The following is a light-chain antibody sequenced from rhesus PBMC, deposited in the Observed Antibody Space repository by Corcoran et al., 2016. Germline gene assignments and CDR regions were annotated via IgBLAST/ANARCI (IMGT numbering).Light chain of an antibody. J-gene: IGKJ4*01. V-gene: IGKV1-38*01. CDR2: DAS. CDR3: QQYKNFPPT. Sequence: DIQLTQSPSSLSASVGDRVTITCRASQGISSYLAWYQQKSGKAPKLLIYDASNLQSGVPSRFSVSGSGTEFTLTISSLQPEDIATYYCQQYKNFPPTFGGGTKVEIK. CDR1: QGISSY.